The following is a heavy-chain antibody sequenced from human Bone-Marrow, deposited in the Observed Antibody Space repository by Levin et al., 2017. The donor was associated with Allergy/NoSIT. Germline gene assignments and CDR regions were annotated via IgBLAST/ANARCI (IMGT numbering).Heavy chain of an antibody. V-gene: IGHV3-49*03. CDR2: LRSIRHGGTS. CDR1: GFTFGDYA. CDR3: TRDIAARHWFDP. Sequence: GESLKISCTASGFTFGDYAMSWFRQAPGKGLQWVAFLRSIRHGGTSEYAASVKGRFIISRDDSKSIAYLQMNSLKIEDTAMYYCTRDIAARHWFDPWGQGTQVTVSS. D-gene: IGHD6-6*01. J-gene: IGHJ5*02.